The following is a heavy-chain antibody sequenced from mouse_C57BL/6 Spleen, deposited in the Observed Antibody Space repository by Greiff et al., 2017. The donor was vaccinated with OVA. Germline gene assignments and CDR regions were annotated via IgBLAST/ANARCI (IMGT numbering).Heavy chain of an antibody. V-gene: IGHV2-6-1*01. D-gene: IGHD2-12*01. Sequence: QVQLQQSGPGLVAPSQSLSITCTVSGFSLTSYGVHWVRQPPGKGLEWLVVIWSDGSTTYNSALKSRLSISKNNSKSQVFLKMNSLQTDDTAMYYCARQNSPNYYAMDYWGQGTSVTVSS. CDR2: IWSDGST. CDR1: GFSLTSYG. J-gene: IGHJ4*01. CDR3: ARQNSPNYYAMDY.